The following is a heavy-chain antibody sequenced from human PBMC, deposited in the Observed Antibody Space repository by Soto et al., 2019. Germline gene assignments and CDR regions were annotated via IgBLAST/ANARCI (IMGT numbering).Heavy chain of an antibody. J-gene: IGHJ4*02. CDR3: ATSRGYSGGFDY. Sequence: QVQLQESGPGLVKPSETLSLTCTVSGGSISSYYWSWIRQPPGKGLEWIGYIYYSGSTNYNPSLKSRVTISVDTSKNQFSLKLSSVTAADTAVYYCATSRGYSGGFDYWGQGTLVTVSS. D-gene: IGHD5-12*01. CDR1: GGSISSYY. CDR2: IYYSGST. V-gene: IGHV4-59*08.